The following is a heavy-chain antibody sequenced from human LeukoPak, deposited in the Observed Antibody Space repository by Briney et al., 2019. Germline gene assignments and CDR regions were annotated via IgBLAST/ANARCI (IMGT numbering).Heavy chain of an antibody. CDR3: ARWLSKTDAFDI. CDR2: IYSGGST. CDR1: GFTFSSYG. J-gene: IGHJ3*02. V-gene: IGHV3-66*01. Sequence: GRSLRLSCAASGFTFSSYGMHWVRQAPGKGLEWVSVIYSGGSTYYADSVKGRFTISRDNSKNTLYLQMNSLRAEDTAVYYCARWLSKTDAFDIWGQGTMVTVSS. D-gene: IGHD3-22*01.